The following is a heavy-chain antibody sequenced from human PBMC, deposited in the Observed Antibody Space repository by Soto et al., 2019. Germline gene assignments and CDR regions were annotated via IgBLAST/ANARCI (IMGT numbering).Heavy chain of an antibody. D-gene: IGHD3-16*02. Sequence: QVQVVQSGAEVKKPGASVKVSCKASGYTFTSYGISWVRQAPGQGLEWMGWINAYNGNTKYAQKLQGRVTMTTDTSTSTAYMELRGLSSDDTAVYCCARDLGGGISAPWGQGTLVTVSS. CDR1: GYTFTSYG. CDR3: ARDLGGGISAP. V-gene: IGHV1-18*01. J-gene: IGHJ5*02. CDR2: INAYNGNT.